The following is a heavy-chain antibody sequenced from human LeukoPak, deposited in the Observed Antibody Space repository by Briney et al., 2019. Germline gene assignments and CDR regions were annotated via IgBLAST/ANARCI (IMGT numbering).Heavy chain of an antibody. D-gene: IGHD3-22*01. CDR1: GFTFSSCW. V-gene: IGHV3-74*01. J-gene: IGHJ4*02. CDR3: ARVGSDSGAYSLFDY. Sequence: PGGSLRLSCAASGFTFSSCWMHWVRQAPGKGLVWVSRINSDGSSTSYADSVKGRFTISRDNAKNTLYLQMNSPRAEDTAVYYCARVGSDSGAYSLFDYWGQGTLVTVSS. CDR2: INSDGSST.